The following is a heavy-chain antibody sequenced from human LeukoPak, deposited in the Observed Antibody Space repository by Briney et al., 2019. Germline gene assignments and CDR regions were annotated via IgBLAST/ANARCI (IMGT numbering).Heavy chain of an antibody. J-gene: IGHJ3*02. Sequence: GGSLRLSCAASGFSFSNHSMAWVRQAPGKGLEWVSVIGQSGGKTWYADSVRGRFTISRDDSKNTLYLQMNSLRAEDTAVYYCTRGRWFGELFRAFDIWGQGTMVTVSS. V-gene: IGHV3-23*01. D-gene: IGHD3-10*01. CDR2: IGQSGGKT. CDR3: TRGRWFGELFRAFDI. CDR1: GFSFSNHS.